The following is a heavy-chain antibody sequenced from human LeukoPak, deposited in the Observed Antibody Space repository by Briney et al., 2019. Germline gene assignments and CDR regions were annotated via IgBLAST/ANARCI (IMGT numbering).Heavy chain of an antibody. V-gene: IGHV1-2*02. CDR1: VYTFTNYG. CDR2: INPDNGGT. D-gene: IGHD5-12*01. CDR3: ARDPSNSGYDYLYYFDY. J-gene: IGHJ4*02. Sequence: ASVRVSCKASVYTFTNYGISWVRQAPGQGREGRGGINPDNGGTNYAQKFQGRVTMTSDMSISTAYMELSRLRSDDTAVYYCARDPSNSGYDYLYYFDYWGQGTLVTVSS.